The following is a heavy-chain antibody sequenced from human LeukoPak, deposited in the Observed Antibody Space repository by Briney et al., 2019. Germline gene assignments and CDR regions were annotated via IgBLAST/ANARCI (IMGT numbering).Heavy chain of an antibody. CDR2: INPNSGGT. V-gene: IGHV1-2*02. D-gene: IGHD5-18*01. Sequence: ASVKVSCKASGYTFTSYDINWVRQATGQGLEWMGWINPNSGGTNYAQKFQGRVTMTRDTSITTAYMDLSRLRSDDTAVYYCARTPPYSYGYDFDYWGQGTLVTVSS. CDR1: GYTFTSYD. CDR3: ARTPPYSYGYDFDY. J-gene: IGHJ4*02.